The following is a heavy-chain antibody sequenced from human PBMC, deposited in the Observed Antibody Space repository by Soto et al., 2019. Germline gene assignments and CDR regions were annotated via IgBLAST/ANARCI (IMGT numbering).Heavy chain of an antibody. CDR2: IRRKDKNYAT. CDR1: GFTFSGSA. CDR3: FRYYYDSSGIISGQDYGLDV. D-gene: IGHD3-22*01. Sequence: GVPLRRSCAAPGFTFSGSAIHWVRQASGKGLEWVGRIRRKDKNYATAYAASVKGRFTISRDDSKNTAYLKMTSLNTEDTAVYYCFRYYYDSSGIISGQDYGLDVWGQGTTVTVSS. V-gene: IGHV3-73*01. J-gene: IGHJ6*02.